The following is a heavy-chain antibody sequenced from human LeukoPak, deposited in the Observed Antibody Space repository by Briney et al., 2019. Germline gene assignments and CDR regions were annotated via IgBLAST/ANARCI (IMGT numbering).Heavy chain of an antibody. CDR1: GFTFSSYA. J-gene: IGHJ4*02. Sequence: GGSLRLSCAASGFTFSSYAMSWVRQAPGRGLEWVSVISTSGESAYYADSVKGRFTISRDNSKNTLYPQMNSLRAEDTAVYYCAKDRGSGYHYFDYWGQGTLVTVSS. D-gene: IGHD3-22*01. CDR3: AKDRGSGYHYFDY. CDR2: ISTSGESA. V-gene: IGHV3-23*01.